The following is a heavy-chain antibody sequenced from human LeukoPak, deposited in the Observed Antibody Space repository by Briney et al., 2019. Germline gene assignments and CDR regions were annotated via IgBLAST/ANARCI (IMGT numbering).Heavy chain of an antibody. CDR1: GYSISSGYY. CDR2: IYHSGST. V-gene: IGHV4-38-2*02. Sequence: SETLSLTCTVSGYSISSGYYWGWIRQPPGKGLEWIGSIYHSGSTYYNPSLKSRVTISVDTSKNQFSLKLSSVTAADTAVYYCATSSLATVTAPFDYWGQGTLVTVSS. CDR3: ATSSLATVTAPFDY. D-gene: IGHD4-17*01. J-gene: IGHJ4*02.